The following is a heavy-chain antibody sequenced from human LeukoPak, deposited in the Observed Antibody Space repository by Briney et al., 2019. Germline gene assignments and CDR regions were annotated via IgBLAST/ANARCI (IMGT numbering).Heavy chain of an antibody. CDR3: ARALGDYCSSTSCHYFDY. Sequence: AGGSLRLSCAASGFTFSSYWMSWVRQAPGKGLEWVANIKQDGSKKYYVDSVKGRFTISRDNAKNSLYQQMNSLRVEETAVYYCARALGDYCSSTSCHYFDYWGEGTLVTVSS. CDR1: GFTFSSYW. J-gene: IGHJ4*02. CDR2: IKQDGSKK. V-gene: IGHV3-7*05. D-gene: IGHD2-2*01.